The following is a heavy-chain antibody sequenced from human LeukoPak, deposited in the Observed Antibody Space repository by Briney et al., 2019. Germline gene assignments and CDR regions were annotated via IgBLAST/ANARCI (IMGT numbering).Heavy chain of an antibody. J-gene: IGHJ4*02. CDR3: ASWPGGWYGEDS. V-gene: IGHV3-53*01. Sequence: PGGSLRLSCAASGFTVSSNYMSWVRQAPGKGLEWVSVIYGGGSTYYADSVKGRFTISRDTSKNTLYLQMNSPRAEDTAVYYCASWPGGWYGEDSWGQGTLVTVSS. CDR1: GFTVSSNY. CDR2: IYGGGST. D-gene: IGHD6-19*01.